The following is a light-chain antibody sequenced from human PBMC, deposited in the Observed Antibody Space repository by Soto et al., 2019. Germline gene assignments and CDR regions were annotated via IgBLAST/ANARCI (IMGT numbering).Light chain of an antibody. J-gene: IGLJ1*01. CDR3: SSYAGSNNFDV. CDR1: SSDVGGYNY. V-gene: IGLV2-8*01. CDR2: EVT. Sequence: QPVLTQPPSASGSPGQSVTISCTGTSSDVGGYNYVSWYQQHPDKAPKLMIYEVTKRPSGVPDRFSGSKSGNMASLTVSGLQAEDEADYYCSSYAGSNNFDVFGTGTKVTVL.